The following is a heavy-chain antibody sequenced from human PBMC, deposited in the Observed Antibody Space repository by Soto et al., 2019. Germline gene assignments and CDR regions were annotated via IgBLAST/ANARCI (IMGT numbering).Heavy chain of an antibody. CDR3: ARRGSGWYWGMGGYYYGMDV. CDR2: ISYDGSNK. CDR1: RFTFSSYA. D-gene: IGHD6-19*01. Sequence: QVQLVESGGGVVQPGRSLRLSCAASRFTFSSYAMHWVRQAPGKGLEWVAVISYDGSNKYYADSVKGRFTISRDNSKNTLYRQMNSLRAEDTAVYYCARRGSGWYWGMGGYYYGMDVWGQGTTVTVSS. J-gene: IGHJ6*02. V-gene: IGHV3-30-3*01.